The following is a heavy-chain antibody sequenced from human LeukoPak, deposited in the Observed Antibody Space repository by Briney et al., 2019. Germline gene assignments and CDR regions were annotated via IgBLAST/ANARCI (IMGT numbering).Heavy chain of an antibody. J-gene: IGHJ3*02. CDR1: GGSISSGGYY. CDR3: AREIVVVPGVSSRDAFDI. V-gene: IGHV4-31*03. Sequence: SETLSLTCTVSGGSISSGGYYWSWIRQHPGKGLEWIGYIYYSGSTYYNPSLKSRVTISVDTSKNQFSPKLSSVTAADTAVYYCAREIVVVPGVSSRDAFDIWGQGTMVTVSS. D-gene: IGHD2-2*01. CDR2: IYYSGST.